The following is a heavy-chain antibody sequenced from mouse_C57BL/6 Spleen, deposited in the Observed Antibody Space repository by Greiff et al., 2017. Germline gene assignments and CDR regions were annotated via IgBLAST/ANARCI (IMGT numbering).Heavy chain of an antibody. Sequence: VQLQQPGAELVKPGASVKMSCKASGYTFTSYWITWVKQRPGQGLEWIGEIYPRSGNTYYNEKFKGKATLTADKSSSTAYMELRSLTSEDSAVYFCARGVYYYGSSYDWYFDVWGTGTTVTVSS. CDR1: GYTFTSYW. J-gene: IGHJ1*03. D-gene: IGHD1-1*01. V-gene: IGHV1-55*01. CDR2: IYPRSGNT. CDR3: ARGVYYYGSSYDWYFDV.